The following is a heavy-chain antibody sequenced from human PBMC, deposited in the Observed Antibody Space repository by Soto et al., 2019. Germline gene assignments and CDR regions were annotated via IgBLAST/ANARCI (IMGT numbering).Heavy chain of an antibody. CDR2: IYYSGST. V-gene: IGHV4-31*03. CDR3: ASRALRRYYYYGMDV. CDR1: GGSISSGGYY. J-gene: IGHJ6*02. Sequence: SETLSHTCTVSGGSISSGGYYWSWIRKHPGKGLEWIGYIYYSGSTYYNPSLKSRVTISVDTSKNQFSLKLSSVTAADTAVYYCASRALRRYYYYGMDVWGQGTTVTVSS.